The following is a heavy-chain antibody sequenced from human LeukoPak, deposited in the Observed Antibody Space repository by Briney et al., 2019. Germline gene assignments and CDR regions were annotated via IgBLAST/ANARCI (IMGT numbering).Heavy chain of an antibody. CDR2: IYPGDSDT. CDR1: GYSFTSYW. V-gene: IGHV5-51*01. J-gene: IGHJ3*02. Sequence: GESLKISXKGSGYSFTSYWIGWVRQMPGKGLEWMGIIYPGDSDTRYSPSFQGQVTISADKSISTAYLQWSSLKASDTAMYYCARCGPDFCSGYYSSNDAFDIWGQGTMVTVSS. D-gene: IGHD3-3*01. CDR3: ARCGPDFCSGYYSSNDAFDI.